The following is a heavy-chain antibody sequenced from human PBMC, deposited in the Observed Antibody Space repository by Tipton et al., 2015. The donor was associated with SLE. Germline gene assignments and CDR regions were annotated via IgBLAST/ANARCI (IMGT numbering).Heavy chain of an antibody. CDR2: ISVYNGNT. CDR3: ARLSSSGEGQSGLFDD. Sequence: QLVQSGAEVKKSGASVKVSCKASGYTFTSYGISWVRQAPGQGLEWMGWISVYNGNTNYAQKLQGRVTMTTDTSTSTAYMELRSLRSDDTAVYYCARLSSSGEGQSGLFDDWGQGTLVTVSS. CDR1: GYTFTSYG. V-gene: IGHV1-18*04. J-gene: IGHJ4*02. D-gene: IGHD3-10*01.